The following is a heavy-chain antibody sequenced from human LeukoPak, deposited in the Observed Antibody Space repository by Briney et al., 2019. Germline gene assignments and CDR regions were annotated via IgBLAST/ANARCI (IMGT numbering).Heavy chain of an antibody. J-gene: IGHJ6*03. CDR2: MNPNGGNT. Sequence: ASVKVSCKASGYTFTSYDINWERQATGQGLEWMGWMNPNGGNTGYAQKFQGRVTMTRNTSISTAYMELNSLRSEHTAVYYCARAPTYGGKFVNYCYIDVWGKGTTVTVSS. D-gene: IGHD4-23*01. CDR1: GYTFTSYD. CDR3: ARAPTYGGKFVNYCYIDV. V-gene: IGHV1-8*01.